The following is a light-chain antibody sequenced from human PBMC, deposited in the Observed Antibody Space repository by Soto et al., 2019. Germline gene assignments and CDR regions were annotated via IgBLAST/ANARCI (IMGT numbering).Light chain of an antibody. CDR2: GAS. CDR1: QSVADN. V-gene: IGKV3-15*01. J-gene: IGKJ5*01. CDR3: QQYNYWPIT. Sequence: EVVMTQSPATLSVSPGERVTLSCRSSQSVADNLAWFQQKPGQGPRLLIYGASTRATGIPARFSGSGSETDFTLTVSSLRSEDSAVYCCQQYNYWPITFGQGTRLEIK.